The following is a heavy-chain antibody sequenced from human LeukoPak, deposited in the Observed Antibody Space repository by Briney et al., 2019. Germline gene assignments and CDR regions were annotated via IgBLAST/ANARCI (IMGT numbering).Heavy chain of an antibody. D-gene: IGHD2-2*02. J-gene: IGHJ6*02. V-gene: IGHV1-46*01. CDR3: ARDEGYCSSTSCYRSYYYYGMDV. CDR1: GYTFTSYY. CDR2: INPSGDST. Sequence: ASVKVSCKASGYTFTSYYMHWVRQPPGQGLEWMGIINPSGDSTSYAQKFQGRVTMTRDTSTSTVYMELSSLRSEDTAVYYCARDEGYCSSTSCYRSYYYYGMDVWGQGTTVTVSS.